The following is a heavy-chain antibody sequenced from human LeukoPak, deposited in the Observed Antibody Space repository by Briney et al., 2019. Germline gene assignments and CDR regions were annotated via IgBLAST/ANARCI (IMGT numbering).Heavy chain of an antibody. Sequence: GGSLRPSCAASGFTFSSYSMNWVRQAPGKGLEWVSSISSSSSYIYYADSVKGRFTISRDNAKNSLYLQMNSLRAEDTAVYYCAVGAVADEGAFDSWGQGTMVTVSS. V-gene: IGHV3-21*01. CDR2: ISSSSSYI. CDR1: GFTFSSYS. J-gene: IGHJ3*02. CDR3: AVGAVADEGAFDS. D-gene: IGHD6-19*01.